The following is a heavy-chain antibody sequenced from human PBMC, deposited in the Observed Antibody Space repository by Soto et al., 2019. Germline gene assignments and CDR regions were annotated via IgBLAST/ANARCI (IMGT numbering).Heavy chain of an antibody. CDR1: GFTFSSYG. Sequence: QVQLVESGGGVVQPGRSLRLSCAASGFTFSSYGMHWVRQAPGKGLEWVAVIWYDGSNKYYADSVKGRFTISRDNSKNTLNLQMNSLRAEDTAVYYCARDGITMVRGKIYGMDVWGQGTTVTVSS. CDR2: IWYDGSNK. V-gene: IGHV3-33*01. D-gene: IGHD3-10*01. CDR3: ARDGITMVRGKIYGMDV. J-gene: IGHJ6*02.